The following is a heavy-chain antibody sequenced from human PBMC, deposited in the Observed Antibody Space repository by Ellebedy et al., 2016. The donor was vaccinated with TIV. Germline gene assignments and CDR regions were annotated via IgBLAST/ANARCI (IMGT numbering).Heavy chain of an antibody. Sequence: SVKVSXXASGGTFSSYAISWVRQAPGQGLEWMGGIIPIFGTANYAQKFQGRVTITADESTSTAYMELSSLRSEDTAVYYCARGVAGTGPLHFDYWGQGTLVTVSS. V-gene: IGHV1-69*13. CDR3: ARGVAGTGPLHFDY. J-gene: IGHJ4*02. CDR1: GGTFSSYA. D-gene: IGHD6-19*01. CDR2: IIPIFGTA.